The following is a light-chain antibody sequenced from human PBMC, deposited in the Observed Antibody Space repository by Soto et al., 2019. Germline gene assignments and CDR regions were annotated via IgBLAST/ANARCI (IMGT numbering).Light chain of an antibody. CDR1: QDIRGA. V-gene: IGKV1-13*02. CDR3: QQFNIYPIT. CDR2: DVS. Sequence: AIQVTQSPSSLSASVGDRVTITCRASQDIRGALAWYQQKPGIAPKLLIYDVSTVQSGVPSRFSGRGSGTEFTLTITSLQPEDFATYYCQQFNIYPITFGQGTRLDI. J-gene: IGKJ5*01.